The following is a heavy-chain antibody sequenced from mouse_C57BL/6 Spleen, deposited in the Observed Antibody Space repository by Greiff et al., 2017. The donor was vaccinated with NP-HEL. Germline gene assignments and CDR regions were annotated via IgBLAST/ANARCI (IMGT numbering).Heavy chain of an antibody. CDR3: ARSSPYGSCSWFAY. D-gene: IGHD1-1*01. V-gene: IGHV1-64*01. Sequence: QVQLQQPGAELVKPGASVKLSCKASGYTFTSYWMHWVKQRPGQGLEWIGMIHPNSGSTNYNEKFKSKATLTVDKSSSTAYMQLSSLTSEDSAVYYCARSSPYGSCSWFAYWGQVTLVTVSA. J-gene: IGHJ3*01. CDR1: GYTFTSYW. CDR2: IHPNSGST.